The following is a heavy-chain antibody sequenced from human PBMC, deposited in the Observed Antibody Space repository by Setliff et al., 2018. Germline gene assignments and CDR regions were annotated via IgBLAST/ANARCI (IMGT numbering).Heavy chain of an antibody. V-gene: IGHV1-69*05. J-gene: IGHJ4*02. CDR1: GGTFSSYA. Sequence: SVKVSCKASGGTFSSYAISWVRQAPGQGLEWMGGIIPIFGTANYAQKFQGRVTFTRDTSASTAYMEVSSLRAEDTAVYYCARVYAYSYGFDSWGQGTQVTVSS. D-gene: IGHD5-18*01. CDR2: IIPIFGTA. CDR3: ARVYAYSYGFDS.